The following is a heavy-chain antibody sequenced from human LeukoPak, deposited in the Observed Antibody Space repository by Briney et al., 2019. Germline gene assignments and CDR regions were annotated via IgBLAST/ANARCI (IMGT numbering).Heavy chain of an antibody. V-gene: IGHV3-30*02. CDR1: GFTFSSYG. J-gene: IGHJ6*02. D-gene: IGHD4-17*01. Sequence: PGGSLRLSCAASGFTFSSYGMHWVRQAPGKGLEWVAFIRYDGSNKYYADSVKGQFTISRDNSKNTLYLQMNSLRAEDTAVYYCAKPYGDYGFYGMDVWGQGTTVTVSS. CDR2: IRYDGSNK. CDR3: AKPYGDYGFYGMDV.